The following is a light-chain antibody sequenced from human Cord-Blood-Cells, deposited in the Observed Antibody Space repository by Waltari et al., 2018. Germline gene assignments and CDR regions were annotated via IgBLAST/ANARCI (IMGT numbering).Light chain of an antibody. V-gene: IGKV3-15*01. CDR2: GAS. J-gene: IGKJ1*01. CDR1: QSVSSN. Sequence: EIVMTQSPATLSVSPGESATLSCRASQSVSSNLAWYQQKPGQVPRLLIYGASTRATGIPARFSGSGSGTEFTLTISSLQSEDFAVYYCQQYNNWPPGTFGQGTKVEIK. CDR3: QQYNNWPPGT.